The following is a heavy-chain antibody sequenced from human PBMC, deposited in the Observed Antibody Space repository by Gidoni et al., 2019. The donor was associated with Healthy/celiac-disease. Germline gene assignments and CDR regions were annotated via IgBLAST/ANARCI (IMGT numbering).Heavy chain of an antibody. D-gene: IGHD2-15*01. J-gene: IGHJ5*02. V-gene: IGHV4-39*01. CDR3: ARLGRESFLHLVVAATGGHNWFDP. CDR2: IYYSGST. Sequence: QLQLQESGPGLVKPSETLSLTCTVSGGSISSSSYYWGWIRQPPGKGLGWIGSIYYSGSTYYNPSLKSRVTISVDTSKNQFSLKLSSVTAADTAVYYCARLGRESFLHLVVAATGGHNWFDPWGQGTLVTVSS. CDR1: GGSISSSSYY.